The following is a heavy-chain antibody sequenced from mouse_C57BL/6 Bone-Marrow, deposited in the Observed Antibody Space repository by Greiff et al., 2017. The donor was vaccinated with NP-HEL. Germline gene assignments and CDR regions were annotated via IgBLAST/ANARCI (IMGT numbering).Heavy chain of an antibody. Sequence: VQLQQSGPELVQPGASVKISCKASGYAFSSSWMNWVQQRPGKGLEWIGRIYPGDGDTNYNGKFKGKATLTAAKSSSTAYMQLSSLTSEDSAVYFFARGVYYGNSWFAYWGQGTLVTVSA. D-gene: IGHD2-1*01. CDR2: IYPGDGDT. J-gene: IGHJ3*01. V-gene: IGHV1-82*01. CDR3: ARGVYYGNSWFAY. CDR1: GYAFSSSW.